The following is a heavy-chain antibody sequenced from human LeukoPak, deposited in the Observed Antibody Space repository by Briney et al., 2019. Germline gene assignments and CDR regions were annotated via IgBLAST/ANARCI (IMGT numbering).Heavy chain of an antibody. CDR1: GGSISSSSYY. V-gene: IGHV4-39*07. CDR2: IYYSGST. J-gene: IGHJ3*02. Sequence: SETLSLTCTVSGGSISSSSYYWGWFRQPPGKGLEWIGNIYYSGSTYYNPSLKSRVTISVDTSKNQFSLKLSSVTAADTAVYYCARAPNYNYDFWSGYGAFDIWGQGTMVTVSS. D-gene: IGHD3-3*01. CDR3: ARAPNYNYDFWSGYGAFDI.